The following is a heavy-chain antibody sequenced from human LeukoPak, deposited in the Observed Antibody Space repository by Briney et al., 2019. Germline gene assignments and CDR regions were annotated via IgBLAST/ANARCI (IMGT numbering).Heavy chain of an antibody. CDR2: INHSGST. Sequence: SETLSLTCAVYGGSFSGYYWSWIRQPPGKGLEWIGEINHSGSTNYNPSLKSRVTISVDTSKNQFSLKLSSVTAADTAVYYCARRHGYNYFYWGQGTLVTVSS. CDR1: GGSFSGYY. J-gene: IGHJ4*02. CDR3: ARRHGYNYFY. V-gene: IGHV4-34*01. D-gene: IGHD5-24*01.